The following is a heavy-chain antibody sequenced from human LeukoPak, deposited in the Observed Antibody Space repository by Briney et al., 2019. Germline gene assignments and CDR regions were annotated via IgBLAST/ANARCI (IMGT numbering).Heavy chain of an antibody. CDR2: ITGSGGGT. CDR1: AFTFTSLA. Sequence: GGSLRLSCTASAFTFTSLAMSWVRQTPGKGLEWVSSITGSGGGTYYADPVKGRFTISRDNSKTTLYLQMNSLRAEDTAVYYCAKDRTGIALAGMFFDVWGQGTLVTVSS. J-gene: IGHJ4*02. V-gene: IGHV3-23*01. D-gene: IGHD6-19*01. CDR3: AKDRTGIALAGMFFDV.